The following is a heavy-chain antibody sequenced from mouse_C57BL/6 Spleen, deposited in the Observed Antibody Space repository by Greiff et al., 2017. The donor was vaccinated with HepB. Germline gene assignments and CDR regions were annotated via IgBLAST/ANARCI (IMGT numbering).Heavy chain of an antibody. CDR3: TRGDFGSSPLEY. V-gene: IGHV5-12-1*01. CDR1: GFTFSSYS. D-gene: IGHD1-1*01. J-gene: IGHJ2*01. Sequence: EVQLVESGAGLVKPGGSLKLSCAASGFTFSSYSMSWVRQTPEKGLEWVAYISSGGGNTYYADTVKGRFTFSRDNATNTLYLQMSSLKSEDTAMYYCTRGDFGSSPLEYWGQGTTLTVSS. CDR2: ISSGGGNT.